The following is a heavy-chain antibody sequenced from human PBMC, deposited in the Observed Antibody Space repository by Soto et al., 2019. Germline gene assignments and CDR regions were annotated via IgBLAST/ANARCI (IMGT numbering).Heavy chain of an antibody. V-gene: IGHV1-18*01. Sequence: ASVKVSCKASGYTFTTYVISWVRQAPGQGLEWLGWINTHNGNTNYAQNLQGRVIMTADTSTSTAYMELRSLRSDDTAIYYCTREGSAPYSYSGMDAWGQGTTVTVSS. CDR2: INTHNGNT. D-gene: IGHD6-19*01. J-gene: IGHJ6*02. CDR1: GYTFTTYV. CDR3: TREGSAPYSYSGMDA.